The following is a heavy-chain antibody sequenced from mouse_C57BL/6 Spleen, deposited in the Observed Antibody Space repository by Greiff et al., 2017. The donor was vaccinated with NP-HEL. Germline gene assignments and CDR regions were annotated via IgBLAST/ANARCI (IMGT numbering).Heavy chain of an antibody. Sequence: EVQLVESGGGLVKPGGSLKLSCAASGFTFSSYAMSWVRQTPEKRLEWVATISDGGSYTYYPDNVKGRFTISRDNAKNNLYLQMSHLKSEDTAMYYCARGTGTNYAMDYWGQGTSVTVSS. D-gene: IGHD4-1*01. CDR2: ISDGGSYT. V-gene: IGHV5-4*01. J-gene: IGHJ4*01. CDR1: GFTFSSYA. CDR3: ARGTGTNYAMDY.